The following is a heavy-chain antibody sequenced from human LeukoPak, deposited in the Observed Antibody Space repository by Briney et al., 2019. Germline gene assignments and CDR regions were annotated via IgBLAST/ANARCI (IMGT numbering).Heavy chain of an antibody. Sequence: HGESLKISCKGSGYSFSSYWISWVRQMPGQGLEWMGRIDPSDSYTAYSPSFQGHVTISTDKSISTAYLQWTSLKASDTDMYYCARKGVSSGWGDFDCWGQGTLVTVSS. CDR1: GYSFSSYW. V-gene: IGHV5-10-1*01. D-gene: IGHD6-19*01. CDR3: ARKGVSSGWGDFDC. J-gene: IGHJ4*02. CDR2: IDPSDSYT.